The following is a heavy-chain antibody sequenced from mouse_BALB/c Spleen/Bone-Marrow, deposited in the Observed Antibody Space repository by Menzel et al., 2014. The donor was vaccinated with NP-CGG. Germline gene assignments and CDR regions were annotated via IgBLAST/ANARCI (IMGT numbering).Heavy chain of an antibody. CDR2: IYPGDGDT. J-gene: IGHJ4*01. CDR1: GYAFNLSW. Sequence: QVQLQQSGPGLVKPAPSVKISCKASGYAFNLSWMNWAKQRPGQGLEWIGRIYPGDGDTSYNGKSKGKTTLTADKSSSTVYMQLINLTSVDSAVYFCARTGIGLDYWGQGTSVTVSS. V-gene: IGHV1-82*01. CDR3: ARTGIGLDY. D-gene: IGHD4-1*01.